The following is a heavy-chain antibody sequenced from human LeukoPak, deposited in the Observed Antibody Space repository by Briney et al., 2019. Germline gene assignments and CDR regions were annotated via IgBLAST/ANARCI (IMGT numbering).Heavy chain of an antibody. CDR3: ARGSKYYYASGSYSADY. CDR1: VGTSSNYP. D-gene: IGHD3-10*01. J-gene: IGHJ4*02. CDR2: IIPSFGAP. Sequence: SVTVSCKASVGTSSNYPFNWVRQAPGQGMEGMGSIIPSFGAPAYAQKFEDRITLTADKSTGTVYMELSSLRSDDTAFYYCARGSKYYYASGSYSADYWGQGSLVSVSS. V-gene: IGHV1-69*06.